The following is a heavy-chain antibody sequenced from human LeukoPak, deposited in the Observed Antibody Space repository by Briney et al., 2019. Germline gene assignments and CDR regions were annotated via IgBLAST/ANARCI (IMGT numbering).Heavy chain of an antibody. V-gene: IGHV3-48*03. CDR2: ISSSGSTI. CDR3: ARGPLWFGELSLDY. D-gene: IGHD3-10*01. J-gene: IGHJ4*02. Sequence: PGGSLRLSCAASGFTFSSYEMNWVRQAPGKGLEWVSYISSSGSTIYYADSVKGRFTISRDNAKNSLYLQMNSLRAEGTAVYYCARGPLWFGELSLDYWGQGTLVTVSS. CDR1: GFTFSSYE.